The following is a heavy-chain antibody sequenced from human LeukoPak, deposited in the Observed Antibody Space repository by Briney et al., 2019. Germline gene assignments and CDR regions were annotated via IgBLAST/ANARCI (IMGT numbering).Heavy chain of an antibody. V-gene: IGHV4-59*01. Sequence: SETLSLTCTVSGGSISSYYWSWIRQPPGEGLEWIGYIYYSGSTNYNPSLKSRVTISVDTSKNQFSLKLSSVTAADTAVCYCARVTYYYDSSGYYGAFDIWGQGTMVTVSS. D-gene: IGHD3-22*01. J-gene: IGHJ3*02. CDR1: GGSISSYY. CDR2: IYYSGST. CDR3: ARVTYYYDSSGYYGAFDI.